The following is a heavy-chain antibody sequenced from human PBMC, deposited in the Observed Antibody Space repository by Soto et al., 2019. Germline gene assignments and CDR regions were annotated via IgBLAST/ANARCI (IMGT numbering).Heavy chain of an antibody. J-gene: IGHJ4*02. Sequence: QVQMVQSGPEVKMPGASVKVSCKTSGYTFTAYGLAWLRQAPGQRPEWMGWVSTNDDRTNYARKFQGRVKMTTARSTTTTSMALRRLGTDDTAVYYCARELNTESSAYYSFTFWGQGTLVTVTS. CDR3: ARELNTESSAYYSFTF. CDR2: VSTNDDRT. D-gene: IGHD3-22*01. CDR1: GYTFTAYG. V-gene: IGHV1-18*01.